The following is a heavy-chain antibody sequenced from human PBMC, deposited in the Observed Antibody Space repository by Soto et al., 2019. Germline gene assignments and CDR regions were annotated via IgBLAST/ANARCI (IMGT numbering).Heavy chain of an antibody. J-gene: IGHJ4*02. CDR1: GFSLSTTRVC. CDR3: AHSKTSGMRYYFDY. Sequence: QITLKESGPTLVKPTQTLTLTCTFSGFSLSTTRVCVGWIRQPPGEALEWLALLCWDDDKLYSPSLKRSLTITKDTSKNQVVLTLTNMDPVDTATYYCAHSKTSGMRYYFDYWGQGTLVTVSS. V-gene: IGHV2-5*02. CDR2: LCWDDDK.